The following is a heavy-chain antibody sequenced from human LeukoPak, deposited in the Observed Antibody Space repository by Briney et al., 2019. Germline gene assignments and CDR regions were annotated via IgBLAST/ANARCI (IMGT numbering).Heavy chain of an antibody. CDR3: AREAAPVVAAQPDAVDI. CDR1: GFTFSSCE. J-gene: IGHJ3*02. CDR2: ISGSGGTI. Sequence: GGSLRLSCAASGFTFSSCEMNWVRQAPGKGLGWVSYISGSGGTIYYADSVKGRFTISRDNAKNSLYLQMNSLRPEDTAVYYCAREAAPVVAAQPDAVDIWGQGTMVTVSS. D-gene: IGHD2-15*01. V-gene: IGHV3-48*03.